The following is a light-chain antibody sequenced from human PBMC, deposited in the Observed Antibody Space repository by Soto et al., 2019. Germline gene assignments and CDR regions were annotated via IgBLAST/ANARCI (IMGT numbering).Light chain of an antibody. Sequence: MTQAPATLSVSPGERVTHSCRASQSVSGNVAWYHQKPGQPPRLLVYGASTTATDIPARFFGSGSETDFTLTITRLQSEDFGTYYCQQFNSWPRTFGQGTKVDIK. CDR1: QSVSGN. V-gene: IGKV3-15*01. CDR2: GAS. CDR3: QQFNSWPRT. J-gene: IGKJ1*01.